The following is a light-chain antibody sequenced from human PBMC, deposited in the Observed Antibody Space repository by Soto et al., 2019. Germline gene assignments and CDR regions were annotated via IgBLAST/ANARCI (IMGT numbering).Light chain of an antibody. V-gene: IGKV3-11*01. CDR3: QQRSEWPLT. J-gene: IGKJ4*01. CDR2: DAS. CDR1: ESVSRN. Sequence: ELVMTQSPATLSVTPGERATLSCRASESVSRNLAWYQQKPGQAPRLLINDASNRATGIPARFSGSGSGTDFTLTISSLEPEDFAVYYCQQRSEWPLTFGGGSKVDIK.